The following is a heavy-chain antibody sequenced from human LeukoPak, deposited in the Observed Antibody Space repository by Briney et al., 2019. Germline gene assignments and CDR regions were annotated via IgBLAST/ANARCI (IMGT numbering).Heavy chain of an antibody. Sequence: GGSLRLSCAASGFSFSSYAMTWVRQAPGKGLDWVTAISGSGGSTYYAESVKGRFTISSDDFKNTLYLQMNSLRGDDTAVYYCAKVVSRYSSSSYLGWFDPWGQGTLVTVSS. J-gene: IGHJ5*02. V-gene: IGHV3-23*01. CDR2: ISGSGGST. CDR1: GFSFSSYA. D-gene: IGHD6-6*01. CDR3: AKVVSRYSSSSYLGWFDP.